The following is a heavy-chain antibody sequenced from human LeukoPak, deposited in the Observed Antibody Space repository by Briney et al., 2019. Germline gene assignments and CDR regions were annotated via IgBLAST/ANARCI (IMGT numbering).Heavy chain of an antibody. CDR3: ASRRSYYDILTGYSENFDY. D-gene: IGHD3-9*01. CDR1: GGSFSGYY. CDR2: INHSGST. J-gene: IGHJ4*02. Sequence: PSETLSLTCAVYGGSFSGYYWSWIRQPPGKGLEWIGEINHSGSTNYNPSLKSRVTISVDTTKNQFSLKLSSVTAADTAVYYCASRRSYYDILTGYSENFDYWGQGTLVTVSS. V-gene: IGHV4-34*01.